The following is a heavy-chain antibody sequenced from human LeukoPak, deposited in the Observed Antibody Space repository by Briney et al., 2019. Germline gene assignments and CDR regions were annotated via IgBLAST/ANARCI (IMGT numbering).Heavy chain of an antibody. D-gene: IGHD6-13*01. CDR2: ISPNSGGT. V-gene: IGHV1-2*02. J-gene: IGHJ4*02. Sequence: ASVKVSCETSGYTFTGYYMHWVRQAPGQGLEWMGWISPNSGGTNYAQKFQGRVTMTRDTSISTAYMELGRLRSDDTAVYYCATQQLVSFDYWGQGTLVTVSS. CDR3: ATQQLVSFDY. CDR1: GYTFTGYY.